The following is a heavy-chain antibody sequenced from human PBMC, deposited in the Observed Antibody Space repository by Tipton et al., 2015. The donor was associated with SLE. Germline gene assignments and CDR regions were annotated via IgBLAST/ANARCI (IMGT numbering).Heavy chain of an antibody. V-gene: IGHV4-34*01. D-gene: IGHD6-13*01. CDR3: ARGRVGAGAYSSSWGGFFQH. CDR2: IYHSGST. Sequence: LRLSCAVYGGSFGGYSWSWIRPPPGKGLEWIGYIYHSGSTYYNPSLKSRVTISVDTSKNQFSLKLSSVTAADTAVYYCARGRVGAGAYSSSWGGFFQHWGQGTLVTVSS. CDR1: GGSFGGYS. J-gene: IGHJ1*01.